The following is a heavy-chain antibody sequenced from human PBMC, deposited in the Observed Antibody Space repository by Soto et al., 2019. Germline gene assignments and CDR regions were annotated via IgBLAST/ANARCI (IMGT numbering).Heavy chain of an antibody. CDR1: GFSLNDYT. J-gene: IGHJ6*02. D-gene: IGHD2-15*01. Sequence: PGGSLRLSCAASGFSLNDYTLNWVRRAPGKGLEWVSSISGSGYISYADSLRGRVTISRDNAKKSLYLQIISLRAEDAAVYYCARGCSGATCFPGMDVWGLGTTVTVSS. CDR3: ARGCSGATCFPGMDV. V-gene: IGHV3-21*01. CDR2: ISGSGYI.